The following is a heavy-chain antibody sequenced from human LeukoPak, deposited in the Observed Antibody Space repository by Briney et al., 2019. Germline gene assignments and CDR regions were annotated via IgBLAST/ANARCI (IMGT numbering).Heavy chain of an antibody. J-gene: IGHJ4*02. V-gene: IGHV3-23*01. CDR1: GFTFSSYG. CDR2: ISGSGGST. D-gene: IGHD3-10*01. CDR3: AKRQRLGYYGSGSYFDY. Sequence: GGSLRLSCAASGFTFSSYGTSWVRQAPGKGLEWVSAISGSGGSTYYADSVKGRFTISRDNSKNTLYLQMNSLRAEDTAVYYCAKRQRLGYYGSGSYFDYWGQGTLVTVSS.